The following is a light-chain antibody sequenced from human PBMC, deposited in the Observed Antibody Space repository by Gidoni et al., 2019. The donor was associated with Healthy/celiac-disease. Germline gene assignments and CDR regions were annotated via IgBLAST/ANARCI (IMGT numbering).Light chain of an antibody. V-gene: IGLV2-14*01. J-gene: IGLJ3*02. CDR1: SSDVGGYNY. CDR2: DVS. CDR3: SSYTSSSPWV. Sequence: QSALTQPASVSGSPGQSITTSCTGTSSDVGGYNYVSWYQQHPGKALKLMTHDVSHRPSGVSNRFSGSKSGNTASLTISGLQAEDEADYYCSSYTSSSPWVFGGGTKLTVL.